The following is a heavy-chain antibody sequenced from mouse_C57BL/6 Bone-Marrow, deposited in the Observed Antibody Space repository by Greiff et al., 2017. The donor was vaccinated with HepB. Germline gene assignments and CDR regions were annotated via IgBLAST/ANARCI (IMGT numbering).Heavy chain of an antibody. Sequence: VQLKESGPGLAKPSQTLSLTCSVTGYSITSDYWNWIRKFPGNKLEYMGYISYSGSTCYNPSLKSRISITRDTSKNQYYLQLNSVTTEDTATYYCARYSNYAGYAMDYWGQGTSVTVSS. CDR1: GYSITSDY. D-gene: IGHD2-5*01. V-gene: IGHV3-8*01. J-gene: IGHJ4*01. CDR2: ISYSGST. CDR3: ARYSNYAGYAMDY.